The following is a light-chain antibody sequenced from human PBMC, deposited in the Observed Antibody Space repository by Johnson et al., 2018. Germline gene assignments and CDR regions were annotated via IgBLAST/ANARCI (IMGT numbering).Light chain of an antibody. Sequence: QSVLTQPPSVSAAPGQKVTISCSGSSSNIGNNYVSWYQQLPGTAPKLLIYENNKRPSGIPDRFSGSKSGTSATLGFTGLQTGDEADYYCETWDSSLSAGNVFGTGTKVTVL. CDR2: ENN. J-gene: IGLJ1*01. CDR3: ETWDSSLSAGNV. V-gene: IGLV1-51*02. CDR1: SSNIGNNY.